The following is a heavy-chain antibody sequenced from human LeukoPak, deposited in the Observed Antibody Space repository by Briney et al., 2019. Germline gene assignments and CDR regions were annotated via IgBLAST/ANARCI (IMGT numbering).Heavy chain of an antibody. CDR3: AKARDSSVYDHFDY. J-gene: IGHJ4*02. CDR1: GFTFSSYA. V-gene: IGHV3-23*01. CDR2: ISGSGGTT. Sequence: GGSLRLSCAASGFTFSSYAMSWVRQAPGKGLEWVSSISGSGGTTHYADSVKGRFTISRDNSKNTLYLQMNSLRAEDTALYYCAKARDSSVYDHFDYWGQGTLVTVSS. D-gene: IGHD3-22*01.